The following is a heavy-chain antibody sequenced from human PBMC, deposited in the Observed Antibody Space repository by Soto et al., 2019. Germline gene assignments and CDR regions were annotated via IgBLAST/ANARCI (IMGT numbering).Heavy chain of an antibody. CDR2: ISSSSSYT. V-gene: IGHV3-11*06. D-gene: IGHD4-17*01. CDR3: ARDRDYGDYVKWDAFDI. CDR1: GFTFSDYY. Sequence: GGSLRLSCAASGFTFSDYYMSWIRQAPGKGLEWVSYISSSSSYTNYADSVKGRFTISRDNAKNSLYLQMNSLRAEDTAVYYCARDRDYGDYVKWDAFDIWGQGTMVTVSS. J-gene: IGHJ3*02.